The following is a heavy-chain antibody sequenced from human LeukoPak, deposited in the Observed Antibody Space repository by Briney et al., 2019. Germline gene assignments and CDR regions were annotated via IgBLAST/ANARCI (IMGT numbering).Heavy chain of an antibody. CDR2: IYYSGST. CDR1: GGSISSSSYY. J-gene: IGHJ4*02. Sequence: SETLSLTCTVPGGSISSSSYYWGWIRQPPGKGLGWLGSIYYSGSTSYNPSLKSRVTISVDTSKNQFSLKLSSVTAADTAVYYCASTYNWNYVHYWGQGTLVTVSS. D-gene: IGHD1-7*01. V-gene: IGHV4-39*07. CDR3: ASTYNWNYVHY.